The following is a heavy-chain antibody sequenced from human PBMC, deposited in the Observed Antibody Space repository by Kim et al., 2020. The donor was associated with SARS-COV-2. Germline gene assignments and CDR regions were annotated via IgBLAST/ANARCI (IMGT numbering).Heavy chain of an antibody. V-gene: IGHV1-69*04. CDR2: IIPILGIA. J-gene: IGHJ4*02. CDR1: GGTFSSYA. CDR3: ARGEPGDY. Sequence: SVKVSCKASGGTFSSYAISWVRQAPGQGLEWMGRIIPILGIANYAQKFQGRVTITADKSTSTAYMELSSLRSEDTAGYYCARGEPGDYWGQGTLVTVSS.